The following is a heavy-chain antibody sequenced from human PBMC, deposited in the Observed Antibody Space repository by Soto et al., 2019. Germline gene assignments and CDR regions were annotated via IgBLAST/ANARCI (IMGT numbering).Heavy chain of an antibody. CDR2: ISFDGDK. CDR3: ARDYARGWSQF. D-gene: IGHD2-15*01. V-gene: IGHV3-30*03. J-gene: IGHJ4*02. Sequence: QVKLVESGGGVVQPGTSLRLSCTASGFDFSNSGIQWVRQTPGKGLEWVALISFDGDKYYVDSVKGRFTISRDNPTNTVYLQMNRLRPEDTGVYYCARDYARGWSQFWGQGTLVTVSS. CDR1: GFDFSNSG.